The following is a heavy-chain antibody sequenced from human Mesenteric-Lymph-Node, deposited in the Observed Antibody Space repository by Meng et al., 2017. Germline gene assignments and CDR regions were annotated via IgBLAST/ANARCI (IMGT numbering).Heavy chain of an antibody. V-gene: IGHV3-21*01. CDR3: ARDFWATGSYLHGSFDY. Sequence: GESLKISCAASGFTFSSYSMNWVRQAPGKGLEWVSSISSSSSYIYYADSVKGRFTISRDNAKNSLYLQMNSLRAEDTAVYYCARDFWATGSYLHGSFDYWGQGTLVTVSS. CDR2: ISSSSSYI. CDR1: GFTFSSYS. J-gene: IGHJ4*02. D-gene: IGHD1-26*01.